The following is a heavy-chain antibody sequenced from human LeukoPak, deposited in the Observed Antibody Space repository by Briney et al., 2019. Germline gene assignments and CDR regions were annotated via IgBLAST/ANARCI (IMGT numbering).Heavy chain of an antibody. CDR3: ARSAAPRRYYYDSSGYYYYDY. V-gene: IGHV3-66*01. J-gene: IGHJ4*02. CDR1: GFTVSSNY. Sequence: GGSLRLSCAASGFTVSSNYMSWVRQAPGKGLGWVSVIYSGGSTYYADSVKGRFTISRDNSKNTLYLQMNSLRAEDTAVYYCARSAAPRRYYYDSSGYYYYDYWGQGTLVTVSS. D-gene: IGHD3-22*01. CDR2: IYSGGST.